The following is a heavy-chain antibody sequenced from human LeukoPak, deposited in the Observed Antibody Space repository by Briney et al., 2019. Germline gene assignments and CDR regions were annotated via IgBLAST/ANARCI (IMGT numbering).Heavy chain of an antibody. CDR2: ISYDGRNE. Sequence: PGRTLRLSCAASGFSFDYYGMHWVRQAPGKGLEGVALISYDGRNEYYADSVKGRFTISRDNSNDTLHLQMKSLRAEDTAVYHCARYRNDYGDYGIVSYFDPWGQGTLVTVSS. CDR1: GFSFDYYG. CDR3: ARYRNDYGDYGIVSYFDP. J-gene: IGHJ5*02. D-gene: IGHD4-17*01. V-gene: IGHV3-30*03.